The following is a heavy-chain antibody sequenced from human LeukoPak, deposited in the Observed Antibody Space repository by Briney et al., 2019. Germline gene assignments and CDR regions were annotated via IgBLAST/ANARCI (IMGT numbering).Heavy chain of an antibody. Sequence: PGGSLRLSCAASGFTFSSYEMNWVRQAPGKGLEWVSYISSSGSTIYYADSVKGRFTISRDNAKNSLYLQMNSLRAEDTAVYYCAKQDAMVRGVITSWGQGTLVTVSS. J-gene: IGHJ4*02. V-gene: IGHV3-48*03. D-gene: IGHD3-10*01. CDR1: GFTFSSYE. CDR2: ISSSGSTI. CDR3: AKQDAMVRGVITS.